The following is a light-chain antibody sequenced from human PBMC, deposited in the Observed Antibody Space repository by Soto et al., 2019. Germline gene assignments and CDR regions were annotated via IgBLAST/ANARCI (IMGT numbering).Light chain of an antibody. Sequence: EIVLPQSPGTLSLSPGERATLSCRASQSVSSSYLAWYQQKPGQAPRLLIYGASSRATGIPDRFSGSGSGTDFTLTISRLEPEDFAVYYCQQYANSPPTFGQGTKVDIK. CDR3: QQYANSPPT. CDR1: QSVSSSY. CDR2: GAS. V-gene: IGKV3-20*01. J-gene: IGKJ1*01.